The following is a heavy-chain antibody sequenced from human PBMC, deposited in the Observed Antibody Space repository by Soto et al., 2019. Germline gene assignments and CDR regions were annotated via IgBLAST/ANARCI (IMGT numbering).Heavy chain of an antibody. V-gene: IGHV4-59*01. J-gene: IGHJ4*02. CDR3: ALRSMAVVPEY. D-gene: IGHD3-22*01. Sequence: QVQLQESGPGLVKPSETLSLTCAVSGDSISSYYCIWIRQPPGKGLESIGYLYYGRSANYNPSLKGRVTLSVDAYTNQCSLRLSSMTAADTAVYYCALRSMAVVPEYWGQGTLVTVSS. CDR1: GDSISSYY. CDR2: LYYGRSA.